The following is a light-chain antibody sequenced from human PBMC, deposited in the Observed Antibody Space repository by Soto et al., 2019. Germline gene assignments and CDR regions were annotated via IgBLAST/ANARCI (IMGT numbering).Light chain of an antibody. V-gene: IGKV1-39*01. CDR1: QSIGSY. CDR3: QQNYTIPLT. J-gene: IGKJ4*01. Sequence: DIQMTQSPSSLSASVGETFTTACRASQSIGSYLNWYQQKPGKDHNLLIHGGYILQSGVTPRFSGGGGGTDFTLTISSLQPEDFASYYCQQNYTIPLTFG. CDR2: GGY.